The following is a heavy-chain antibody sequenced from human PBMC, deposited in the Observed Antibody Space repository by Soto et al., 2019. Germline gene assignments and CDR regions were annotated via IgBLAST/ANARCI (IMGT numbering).Heavy chain of an antibody. CDR1: GFTFSSYG. V-gene: IGHV3-30*18. J-gene: IGHJ4*02. CDR3: AKAPRYYYDSSGYWGPFDY. CDR2: ISYDGSNK. D-gene: IGHD3-22*01. Sequence: GGSLRLSCAASGFTFSSYGMHWVRQAPGKGLEWVAVISYDGSNKYYADSVKGRFTISRDNSKNTLYLQMNSLRAEDTAVYYCAKAPRYYYDSSGYWGPFDYWGQGT.